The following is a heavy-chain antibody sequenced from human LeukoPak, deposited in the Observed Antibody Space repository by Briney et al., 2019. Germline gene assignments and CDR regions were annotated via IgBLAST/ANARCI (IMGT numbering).Heavy chain of an antibody. Sequence: GGSLRLSCAASGFTFSRYSMNWVRQAPGKGLEGVSYISKTITTIYYADSVKGRFTISRDNARNSLYLQMNSLGAEDTPVYYCARDGGFSYEIDYWGQGTLVTVSS. V-gene: IGHV3-48*01. CDR1: GFTFSRYS. CDR3: ARDGGFSYEIDY. CDR2: ISKTITTI. D-gene: IGHD5-18*01. J-gene: IGHJ4*02.